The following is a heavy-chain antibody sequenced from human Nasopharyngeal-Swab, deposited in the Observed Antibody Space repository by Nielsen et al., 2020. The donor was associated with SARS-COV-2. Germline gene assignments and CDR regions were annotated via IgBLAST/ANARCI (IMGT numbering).Heavy chain of an antibody. V-gene: IGHV4-39*07. CDR3: ARDSRSISIFGVVTGGFDC. CDR2: IYYSRST. J-gene: IGHJ4*02. D-gene: IGHD3-3*01. CDR1: GGSISSSSYY. Sequence: GSLRLSCTVSGGSISSSSYYWGWIRQPPGKGLDWIGSIYYSRSTYYNPSLKSRVTISVDTSKNQFSLKLSSVTAADTAVYYCARDSRSISIFGVVTGGFDCWGQGTLVTVSS.